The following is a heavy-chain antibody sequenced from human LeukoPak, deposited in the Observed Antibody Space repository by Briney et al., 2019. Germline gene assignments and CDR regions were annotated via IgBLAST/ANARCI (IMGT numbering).Heavy chain of an antibody. J-gene: IGHJ5*02. V-gene: IGHV4-59*01. CDR2: IYYSGST. D-gene: IGHD6-19*01. CDR1: GGSISSYY. CDR3: AREYSSGWHNWFDP. Sequence: PSETLSLTCTVSGGSISSYYWSWIRQPPGKGLEWIGYIYYSGSTNYNPSLKGRVTISVDTSKNQFSLKLSSVTAADTAVYYCAREYSSGWHNWFDPWGQGTLSPSPQ.